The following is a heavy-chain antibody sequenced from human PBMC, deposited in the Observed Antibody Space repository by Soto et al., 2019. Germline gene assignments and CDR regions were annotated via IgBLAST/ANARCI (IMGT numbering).Heavy chain of an antibody. Sequence: EVQLMESGGGLVQPGGSLRLSCSASGFTFNNYALSWVRQAPGRGLEWVSRIETCDSVTYYSDSVRGRFTISRDNSKNTLSLHLHVLSAEDTAIYYCAIAYRTSSFDYWGQGTLVTVSS. CDR2: IETCDSVT. D-gene: IGHD3-16*01. V-gene: IGHV3-23*05. CDR3: AIAYRTSSFDY. J-gene: IGHJ4*02. CDR1: GFTFNNYA.